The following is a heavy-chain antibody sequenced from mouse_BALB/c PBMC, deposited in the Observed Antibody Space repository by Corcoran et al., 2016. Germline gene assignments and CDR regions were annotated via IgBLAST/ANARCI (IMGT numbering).Heavy chain of an antibody. J-gene: IGHJ2*01. D-gene: IGHD1-1*01. Sequence: EVQLQQSGAELVRPGALVKLSCKASGFNINDYYMHWVKQRPEQGLEWIGWIDPENGNTIYDPKFQGKASITADTSSNTAYLQLSSLTSEDTAVYYCARSAGSPLDYWGQGTTLTVSS. CDR1: GFNINDYY. V-gene: IGHV14-1*02. CDR2: IDPENGNT. CDR3: ARSAGSPLDY.